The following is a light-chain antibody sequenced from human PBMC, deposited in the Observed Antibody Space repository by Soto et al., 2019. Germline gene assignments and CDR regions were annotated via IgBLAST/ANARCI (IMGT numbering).Light chain of an antibody. Sequence: QSALTQPRSVSGSPGQSVTISCTGTSSDVGAYNYVSWYQQHPGKAPKLMIYDVSERPSGVPDRFSGSKSGNTASLTFSGLQAEDEADYYCCSYAGSNAYVFGTGTKLTVL. CDR3: CSYAGSNAYV. V-gene: IGLV2-11*01. CDR1: SSDVGAYNY. CDR2: DVS. J-gene: IGLJ1*01.